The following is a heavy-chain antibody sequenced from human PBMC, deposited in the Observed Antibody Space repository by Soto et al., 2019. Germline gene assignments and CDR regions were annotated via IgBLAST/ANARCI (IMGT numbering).Heavy chain of an antibody. Sequence: ASVKVSCKASGYTFTSYGISWVRQAPGQGLEWMGWISAYNGNTNYAQKLQGRVTMTTDTSTSTACMELRSLRSDDTAVYYCARDSSGYMAFDIWGQGTMVTVSS. V-gene: IGHV1-18*01. D-gene: IGHD3-22*01. CDR3: ARDSSGYMAFDI. CDR1: GYTFTSYG. J-gene: IGHJ3*02. CDR2: ISAYNGNT.